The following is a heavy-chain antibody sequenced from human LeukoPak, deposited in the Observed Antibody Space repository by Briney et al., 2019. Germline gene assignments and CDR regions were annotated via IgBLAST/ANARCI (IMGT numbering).Heavy chain of an antibody. J-gene: IGHJ3*02. CDR3: ARGRITMVRGVISHAFDI. CDR2: INHSGST. V-gene: IGHV4-34*01. Sequence: PSETLSLTCAVYGGSLSGYYGSWIRQPPGKGLEWIGEINHSGSTNYNPSLKSRVTISVDTSKNQFSLKLSSVTAADTAVYYCARGRITMVRGVISHAFDIRGQGTMVTVSS. CDR1: GGSLSGYY. D-gene: IGHD3-10*01.